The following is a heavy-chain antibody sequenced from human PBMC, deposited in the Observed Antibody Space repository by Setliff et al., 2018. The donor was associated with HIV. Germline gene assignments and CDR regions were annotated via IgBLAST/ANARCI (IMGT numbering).Heavy chain of an antibody. D-gene: IGHD3-3*01. CDR1: GFTFINYA. V-gene: IGHV1-3*01. CDR3: ARLRVLQLLEWSNNYYYGLCV. Sequence: ASVKVSCKASGFTFINYAIHWVRQAPGQRLEWLGWINAGNDNPKYSQKFQGRVTITRDTSASTVYMELSSLRSEDTAVYYCARLRVLQLLEWSNNYYYGLCVWGQGTTVTVSS. CDR2: INAGNDNP. J-gene: IGHJ6*02.